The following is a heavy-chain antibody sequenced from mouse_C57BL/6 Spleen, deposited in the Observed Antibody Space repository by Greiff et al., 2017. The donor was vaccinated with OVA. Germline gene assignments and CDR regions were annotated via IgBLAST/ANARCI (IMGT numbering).Heavy chain of an antibody. J-gene: IGHJ2*01. D-gene: IGHD2-4*01. CDR2: IDPETGGT. CDR1: GYTFTDYE. CDR3: TRGGYDYDFDY. Sequence: SGAELVRPGASVTLSCKASGYTFTDYEMHWVKQTPVHGLEWIGAIDPETGGTAYNQKFKGKAILTADKSSSTAYMELRSLTSEDSAVYYCTRGGYDYDFDYWGQGATLTVSS. V-gene: IGHV1-15*01.